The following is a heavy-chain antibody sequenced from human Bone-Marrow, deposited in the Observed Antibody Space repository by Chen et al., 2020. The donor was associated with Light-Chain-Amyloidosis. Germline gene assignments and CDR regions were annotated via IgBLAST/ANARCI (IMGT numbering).Heavy chain of an antibody. CDR3: AKRPPYPSIYGMDV. CDR1: GFTFSSYA. V-gene: IGHV3-23*04. Sequence: EVRLVESGGGVVQPGGSLRLSCAASGFTFSSYAMSWVRQAPGKGLEWVSGISGSGGSTYYADSVKGRFTISRDNSKNTLYLQMNSLRAEDTAVYYCAKRPPYPSIYGMDVWGQGTTVTVSS. J-gene: IGHJ6*02. CDR2: ISGSGGST. D-gene: IGHD2-21*01.